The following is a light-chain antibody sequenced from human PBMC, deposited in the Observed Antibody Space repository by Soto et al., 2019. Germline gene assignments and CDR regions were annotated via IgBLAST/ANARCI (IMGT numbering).Light chain of an antibody. CDR2: DTS. J-gene: IGKJ1*01. V-gene: IGKV3-11*01. CDR1: QSVSSN. CDR3: QEGGG. Sequence: EIVMTQSPATLSLSPGERATLSCRASQSVSSNLVWYLQKPGQAPRLLIYDTSNRATGIPARFSGSGSGTDFTLTISSLEPEDFAVYYCQEGGGFGQGTKVDIK.